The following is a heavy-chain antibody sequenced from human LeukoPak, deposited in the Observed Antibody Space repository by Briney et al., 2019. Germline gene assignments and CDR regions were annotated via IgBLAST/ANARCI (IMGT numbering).Heavy chain of an antibody. Sequence: GGSLRLSCAASGFTFNSYAMSWIRQAPGKGLEWVSYISSSGSTIYYADSEKGRFTISRDNAKNSLYLQMNSLRAEDTAVYYCARDYDSSGYYFGEGGGFDYWGQGTLVTVSS. J-gene: IGHJ4*02. CDR2: ISSSGSTI. D-gene: IGHD3-22*01. CDR3: ARDYDSSGYYFGEGGGFDY. CDR1: GFTFNSYA. V-gene: IGHV3-11*04.